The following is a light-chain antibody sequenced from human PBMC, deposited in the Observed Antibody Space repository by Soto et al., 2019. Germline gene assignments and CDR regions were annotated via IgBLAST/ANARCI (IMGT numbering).Light chain of an antibody. V-gene: IGLV6-57*02. CDR3: QSHDSTNVV. J-gene: IGLJ2*01. CDR2: EDD. Sequence: NFMLTQPHSVSESAGKTVTISFTCSGGSIATNYVQWHQQRPGSAPTTVIYEDDKRPSGVPDRFSGSIDRSSNSASLIISGLKTEDEADYYCQSHDSTNVVFGRGTKLTVL. CDR1: GGSIATNY.